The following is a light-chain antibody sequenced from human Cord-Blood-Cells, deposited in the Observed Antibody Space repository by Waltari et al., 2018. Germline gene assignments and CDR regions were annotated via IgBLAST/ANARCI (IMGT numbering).Light chain of an antibody. Sequence: DIVMTQSPDSLAVSLGERATTNCKSSQSVLYSSNNKNYLAWYQQKPGQPPKLLIYWASTRESGVPDRVSGSGSGTDFTLTISSLQAEDVAVDYCQQYYSTPRTFGQGTKVEIK. CDR2: WAS. J-gene: IGKJ1*01. V-gene: IGKV4-1*01. CDR1: QSVLYSSNNKNY. CDR3: QQYYSTPRT.